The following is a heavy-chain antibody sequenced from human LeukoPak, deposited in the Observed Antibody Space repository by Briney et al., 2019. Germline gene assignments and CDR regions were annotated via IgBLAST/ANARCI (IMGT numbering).Heavy chain of an antibody. CDR1: GASISSSSYY. CDR2: IYYSGST. CDR3: AIAAAGTSPFDY. J-gene: IGHJ4*02. D-gene: IGHD6-13*01. V-gene: IGHV4-39*07. Sequence: PSETLSLTCTVSGASISSSSYYWGWIRQPPGKGLEWIGSIYYSGSTYHNPSLKSRVTISVDKTKNQFSLKLSSVTAADTAAYYCAIAAAGTSPFDYWGQGTLVTVSS.